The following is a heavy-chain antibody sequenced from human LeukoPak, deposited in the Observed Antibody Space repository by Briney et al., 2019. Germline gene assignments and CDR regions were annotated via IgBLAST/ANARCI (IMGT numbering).Heavy chain of an antibody. Sequence: GASVKVSCKASGYTFTSYGISWVRQAPGQGLEWMGWISAYNGNTNYAQKLQGRVTVTTDTSTSTAYMELRSLRSDDTAVYYCARVGTGDIVVVPALDYWGQGTLVTVSS. D-gene: IGHD2-2*01. CDR2: ISAYNGNT. J-gene: IGHJ4*02. CDR1: GYTFTSYG. CDR3: ARVGTGDIVVVPALDY. V-gene: IGHV1-18*04.